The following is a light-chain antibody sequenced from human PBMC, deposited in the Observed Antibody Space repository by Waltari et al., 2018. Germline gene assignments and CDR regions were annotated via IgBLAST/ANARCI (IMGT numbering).Light chain of an antibody. V-gene: IGKV4-1*01. CDR2: WAS. CDR1: QSVLYSSNNKNY. CDR3: QQYYTIPLT. J-gene: IGKJ4*01. Sequence: DVVMTQSPDSLAVSLGERATINCKSSQSVLYSSNNKNYLGWYQQKPGHPPKLLIYWASTREAGVPERFSGSGSGTDFTLTISSLQAEDAAVYYCQQYYTIPLTFGGGTKVEIK.